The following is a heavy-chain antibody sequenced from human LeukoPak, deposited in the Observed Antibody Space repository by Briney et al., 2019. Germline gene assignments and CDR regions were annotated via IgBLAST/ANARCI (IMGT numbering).Heavy chain of an antibody. D-gene: IGHD7-27*01. J-gene: IGHJ3*02. CDR1: RFTFTSYW. CDR2: IKQDGTQT. CDR3: ASDLSQTGAFNI. V-gene: IGHV3-7*01. Sequence: GGSLRLSCAGSRFTFTSYWMNWVRQAPGKGLEWVANIKQDGTQTYYVDSVKGRFTISRDNARRSLYLQMNSLRVEDTAVYYCASDLSQTGAFNIWGQGTMVTVSS.